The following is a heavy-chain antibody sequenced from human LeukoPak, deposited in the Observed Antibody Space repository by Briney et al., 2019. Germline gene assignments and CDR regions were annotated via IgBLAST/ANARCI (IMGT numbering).Heavy chain of an antibody. CDR1: GGSFSGYY. CDR3: ALEGPIVVVD. J-gene: IGHJ4*02. Sequence: SETLSLTCAVYGGSFSGYYWSWIRQPPGKGLEWIGEINHSGSTNYNPSLKSRVTISVDTSKNQFSLKLSSVTAADTAVYYCALEGPIVVVDWGQGTLVTVSS. CDR2: INHSGST. V-gene: IGHV4-34*01. D-gene: IGHD2-21*01.